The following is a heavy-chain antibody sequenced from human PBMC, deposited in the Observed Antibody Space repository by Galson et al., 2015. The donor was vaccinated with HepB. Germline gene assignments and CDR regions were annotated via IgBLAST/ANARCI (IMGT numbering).Heavy chain of an antibody. Sequence: SLRLSCAASGFTFSSYSMNWVRQAPGKGLEWLSYINSGSSSIYYADSVKGRFTISRDNAKNSLFLQMNSLRDEDTAVYYCARTGGRHYYYYYMDVWGKGTTVTVSS. D-gene: IGHD1-26*01. CDR3: ARTGGRHYYYYYMDV. CDR2: INSGSSSI. V-gene: IGHV3-48*02. CDR1: GFTFSSYS. J-gene: IGHJ6*03.